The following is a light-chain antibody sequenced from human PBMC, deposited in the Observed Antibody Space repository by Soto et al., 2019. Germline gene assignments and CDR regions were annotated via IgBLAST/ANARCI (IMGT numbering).Light chain of an antibody. CDR2: GNN. CDR1: SSNIRAGYD. CDR3: HSYDSSLSALHL. V-gene: IGLV1-40*01. Sequence: QSVLTQPPSVSGGPGQRVAISCTGSSSNIRAGYDVHWYQQLPGTAPKLLIYGNNNRPSGVPDRFSGSKSGTSASLAITGLQAEDEADYYCHSYDSSLSALHLFGTGTKLTVL. J-gene: IGLJ1*01.